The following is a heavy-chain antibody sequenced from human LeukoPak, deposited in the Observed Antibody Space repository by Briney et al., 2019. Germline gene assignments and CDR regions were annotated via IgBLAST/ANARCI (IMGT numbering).Heavy chain of an antibody. CDR2: ISYDGSNK. D-gene: IGHD3-9*01. J-gene: IGHJ4*02. CDR3: ARDYYEILTGYSAFDY. CDR1: GFTFSSYA. Sequence: PGRSLRLSCAASGFTFSSYAMHWVRQAPGKGLEWVAVISYDGSNKYYADSVKGRFTISRDNSKNTLYLQMNSLRAEDTAVYYCARDYYEILTGYSAFDYWGQGTLVTVSS. V-gene: IGHV3-30*04.